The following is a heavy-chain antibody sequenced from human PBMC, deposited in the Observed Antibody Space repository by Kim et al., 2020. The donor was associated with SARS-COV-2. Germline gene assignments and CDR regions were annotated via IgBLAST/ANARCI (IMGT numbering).Heavy chain of an antibody. Sequence: GGSLRLSCAASGFTLTTCSMNWVRQAPGKGLEWVSSISSSGSFIYYADSVKGRFTISRDNAKNSLHLQMDSLRAEDTAVYYCARDDRSTYFFAFDLCGRG. CDR3: ARDDRSTYFFAFDL. CDR1: GFTLTTCS. J-gene: IGHJ2*01. D-gene: IGHD2-2*01. V-gene: IGHV3-21*01. CDR2: ISSSGSFI.